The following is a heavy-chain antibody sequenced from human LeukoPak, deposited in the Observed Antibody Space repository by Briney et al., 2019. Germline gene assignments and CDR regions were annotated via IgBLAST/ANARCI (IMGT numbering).Heavy chain of an antibody. V-gene: IGHV4-34*01. J-gene: IGHJ4*02. Sequence: SETLSLTCAVYGGSFSGYYWSWIRQPPGKGLEWIGEINHSGSTNYNPSLKSRVTISVDTSKNQFSLKLSSVTAADTAVYYCARGRYSSRNLDYSGQGTLVTVSS. CDR2: INHSGST. CDR3: ARGRYSSRNLDY. D-gene: IGHD6-13*01. CDR1: GGSFSGYY.